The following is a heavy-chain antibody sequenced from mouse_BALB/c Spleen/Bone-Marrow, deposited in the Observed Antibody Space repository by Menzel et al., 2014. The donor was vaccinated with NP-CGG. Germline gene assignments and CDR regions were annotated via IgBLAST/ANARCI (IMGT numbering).Heavy chain of an antibody. CDR3: ARGNYGNYVDYFDY. D-gene: IGHD2-1*01. CDR2: INSNGGST. J-gene: IGHJ2*01. V-gene: IGHV5-6-3*01. CDR1: GFTFSSYG. Sequence: EVNLVESGGGLVQPGRSLKLSCAASGFTFSSYGMSWVRQTPDKRLELVASINSNGGSTYYPDSVKGRSTISRDNAKNTLSLQMSSLKSEDTAMYYCARGNYGNYVDYFDYWGQGTTLTVSS.